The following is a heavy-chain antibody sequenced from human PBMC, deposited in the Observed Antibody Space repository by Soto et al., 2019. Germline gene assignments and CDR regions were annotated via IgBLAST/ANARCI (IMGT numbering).Heavy chain of an antibody. CDR1: GGSFSGYY. J-gene: IGHJ5*02. CDR2: INHSGST. D-gene: IGHD3-10*01. V-gene: IGHV4-34*01. Sequence: PSETLALTCAVYGGSFSGYYWSWIRQPPGKGLEWIGEINHSGSTNYNPSLKSRVTISVDTSKNQFSLKLSSVTAADTAVYYCARVGRYYGSGSYHWFDPWGQGTLVTVSS. CDR3: ARVGRYYGSGSYHWFDP.